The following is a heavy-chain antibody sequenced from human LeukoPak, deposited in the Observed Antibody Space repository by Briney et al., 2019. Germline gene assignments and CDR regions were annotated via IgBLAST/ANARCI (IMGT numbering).Heavy chain of an antibody. CDR1: GYTFTSYG. D-gene: IGHD3-3*01. CDR2: ISAYNGNT. Sequence: ASVKVSCKASGYTFTSYGISWVRQAPGQGLEWMGWISAYNGNTNYAQKLQGRVTMTTDTSTSTAYMELRSLRSDDTAVYYCARADDFWSGYGYFDYWGQGTLVTVSS. CDR3: ARADDFWSGYGYFDY. V-gene: IGHV1-18*01. J-gene: IGHJ4*02.